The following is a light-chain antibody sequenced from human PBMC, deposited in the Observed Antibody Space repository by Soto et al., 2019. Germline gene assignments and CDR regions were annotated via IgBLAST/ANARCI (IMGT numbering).Light chain of an antibody. CDR1: QSVSSSY. CDR2: GAS. CDR3: QQYGSSPGYT. V-gene: IGKV3-20*01. Sequence: EIVLTQSPGTLSVSPGERATLSCRASQSVSSSYLAWYQQKPGQAPRLLIYGASSRATGIPDRFSGSGSGTDFTLTISRLEPEDSAVYYCQQYGSSPGYTFGQGTKLEIK. J-gene: IGKJ2*01.